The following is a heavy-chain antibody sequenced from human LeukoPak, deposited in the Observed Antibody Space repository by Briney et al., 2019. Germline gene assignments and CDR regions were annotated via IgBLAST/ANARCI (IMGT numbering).Heavy chain of an antibody. D-gene: IGHD2-2*03. V-gene: IGHV5-51*01. Sequence: GESLKISCKGSGYSFTSYWIGWVRQVPGKGLEWMGIIYPGDSDTRYSPSFQGQVTISADKSISTAYLQWSSLKASDTAMYYCARLAPGYCSSTSCYVAYYYYYMDVWGKGTTVTVSS. CDR3: ARLAPGYCSSTSCYVAYYYYYMDV. J-gene: IGHJ6*03. CDR1: GYSFTSYW. CDR2: IYPGDSDT.